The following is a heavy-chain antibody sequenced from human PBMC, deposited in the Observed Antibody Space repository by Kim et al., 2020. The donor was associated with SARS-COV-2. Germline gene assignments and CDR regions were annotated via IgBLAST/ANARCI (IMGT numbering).Heavy chain of an antibody. CDR2: K. CDR3: AKDQTYYGMDV. Sequence: KYYADSVKGRFTISRDNSKNTLYLQMNSLRAEDTAVYYCAKDQTYYGMDVWGQGTTVTVSS. V-gene: IGHV3-23*01. J-gene: IGHJ6*02.